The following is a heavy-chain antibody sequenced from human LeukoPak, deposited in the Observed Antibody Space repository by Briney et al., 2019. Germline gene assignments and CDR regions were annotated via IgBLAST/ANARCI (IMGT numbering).Heavy chain of an antibody. CDR2: ISYDGNNK. V-gene: IGHV3-30*18. Sequence: GGSLRLSCAASGFIFSNYEMNWVRQAPGKGLEWVAVISYDGNNKYYADSVKGRFTISRDNSKNSLYLQMNSLRAEDTAVYYCAKEKFYYGSGSYYNCYFDYWGQGTLVTVSS. J-gene: IGHJ4*02. D-gene: IGHD3-10*01. CDR1: GFIFSNYE. CDR3: AKEKFYYGSGSYYNCYFDY.